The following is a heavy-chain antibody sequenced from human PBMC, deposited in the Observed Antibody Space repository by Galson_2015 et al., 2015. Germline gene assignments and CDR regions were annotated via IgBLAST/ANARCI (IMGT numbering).Heavy chain of an antibody. CDR1: GFTFSCYA. CDR3: ARAALDILTGYHSWYFDY. Sequence: SLRLSCAASGFTFSCYAMHWVRQAPGKGLEWVAVISYDGSNKYYADSVKGRFTISRDNSKNTLYLQMNSLRAEDTAVYYCARAALDILTGYHSWYFDYWGQGTLVTVSS. V-gene: IGHV3-30-3*01. D-gene: IGHD3-9*01. CDR2: ISYDGSNK. J-gene: IGHJ4*02.